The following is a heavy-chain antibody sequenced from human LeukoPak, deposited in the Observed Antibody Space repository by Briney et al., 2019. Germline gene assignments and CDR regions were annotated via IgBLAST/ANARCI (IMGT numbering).Heavy chain of an antibody. CDR2: IHYSGNT. CDR1: GGSITSSPYY. CDR3: GRYQVGTIFAY. J-gene: IGHJ4*02. Sequence: SETLSLTCTVSGGSITSSPYYGVWIRQPPGKGLEWIGTIHYSGNTYYSPSLKSRVTISVDTSKNQVSLRLSSVTAADTAVYYCGRYQVGTIFAYWGQGTPVTVSS. D-gene: IGHD2-21*02. V-gene: IGHV4-39*01.